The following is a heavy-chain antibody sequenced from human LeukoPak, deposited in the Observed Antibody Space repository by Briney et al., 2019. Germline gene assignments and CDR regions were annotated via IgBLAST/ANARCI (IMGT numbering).Heavy chain of an antibody. D-gene: IGHD3-10*01. Sequence: PSETLSLTCTVSGRSISNYYWSWIRQPPGKGLEWIGYISYSGSTTYNTSLKSRVTISVDTSKNQFSLKLNSVTAADTAVYYCARVTMVRGVPTYYYYYYMDVWGKGTTVTVSS. V-gene: IGHV4-59*01. J-gene: IGHJ6*03. CDR3: ARVTMVRGVPTYYYYYYMDV. CDR2: ISYSGST. CDR1: GRSISNYY.